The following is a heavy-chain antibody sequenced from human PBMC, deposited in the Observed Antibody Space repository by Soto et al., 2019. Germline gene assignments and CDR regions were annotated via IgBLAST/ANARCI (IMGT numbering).Heavy chain of an antibody. J-gene: IGHJ6*01. V-gene: IGHV4-34*01. D-gene: IGHD3-10*01. CDR1: GGSFSGYY. CDR3: PRGSGFGEFYNYYYYGMEV. Sequence: SDTLSPTSAIYGGSFSGYYWNWLRQPPGVVLKWIGKIEQSGSTNYNPPLKSPVTMSLDKSRCQLSLKLTSVTAMRTAAEYFPRGSGFGEFYNYYYYGMEVWGQGTTVTVSS. CDR2: IEQSGST.